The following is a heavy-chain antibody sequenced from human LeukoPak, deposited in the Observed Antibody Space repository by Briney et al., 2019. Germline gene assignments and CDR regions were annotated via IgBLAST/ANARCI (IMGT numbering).Heavy chain of an antibody. CDR2: IYYSGST. Sequence: SETLSLTCTVSGGSISSSSYYWGWIRQPPGKGLEWIGSIYYSGSTYYNPSLKSRVTISVDKSKNQFSLKLSSVTAADTAVYYCARDLAAAGYYYYYYMDVWGKGTTVTISS. D-gene: IGHD6-13*01. CDR3: ARDLAAAGYYYYYYMDV. CDR1: GGSISSSSYY. J-gene: IGHJ6*03. V-gene: IGHV4-39*07.